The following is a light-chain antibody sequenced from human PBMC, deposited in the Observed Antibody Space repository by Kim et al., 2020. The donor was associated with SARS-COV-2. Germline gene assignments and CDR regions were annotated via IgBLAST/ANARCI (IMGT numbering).Light chain of an antibody. CDR2: DVS. V-gene: IGKV1-33*01. CDR3: QQYDNVPLT. Sequence: SVRGSVTITCQASQDISHYLNWYQQKPGKAPKLLIYDVSNLEAGVPSTFSGSGSGTDFTFTISSLKPEDIATYYCQQYDNVPLTFGGGTKVYIK. CDR1: QDISHY. J-gene: IGKJ4*01.